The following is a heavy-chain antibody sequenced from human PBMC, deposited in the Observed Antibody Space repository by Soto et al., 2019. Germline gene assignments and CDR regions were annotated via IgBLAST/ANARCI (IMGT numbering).Heavy chain of an antibody. V-gene: IGHV4-31*03. CDR1: GGFISSGGYY. CDR3: ARGGRAIRRVYYYYYYMDV. J-gene: IGHJ6*03. D-gene: IGHD3-16*01. CDR2: IYYSGST. Sequence: SETLSLTCTVSGGFISSGGYYWSWIRQHPGKGLEWIGYIYYSGSTYYNPSLKSRVTISVDTSKNQFSLKLSSVTAADTAVYYCARGGRAIRRVYYYYYYMDVWGKGTTVTVSS.